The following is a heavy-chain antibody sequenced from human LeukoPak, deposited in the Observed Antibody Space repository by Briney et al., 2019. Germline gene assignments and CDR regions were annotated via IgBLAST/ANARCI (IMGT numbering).Heavy chain of an antibody. V-gene: IGHV4-4*07. CDR1: GYSINSSYY. Sequence: SETLSLTCTVSGYSINSSYYWSWIRQPAGKGLEWIGRIYTSGSTNYNPSLKSRVTMSVDTSENQFSLKLSSVTAADTAVYYCARDKYYYDSSGSIRFDYWGQGTLVTVSS. D-gene: IGHD3-22*01. CDR3: ARDKYYYDSSGSIRFDY. J-gene: IGHJ4*02. CDR2: IYTSGST.